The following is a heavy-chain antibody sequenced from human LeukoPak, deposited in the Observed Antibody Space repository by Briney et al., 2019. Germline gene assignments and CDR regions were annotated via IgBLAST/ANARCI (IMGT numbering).Heavy chain of an antibody. D-gene: IGHD6-19*01. Sequence: SVKVSXKASGGTFSSYAISWVRQAPGQGLEWMRGIIPIFGTANYAQKFQGRVTITTDEPTSTAYMELSSLRSEDTAVYYCARAIGIAVAGTYYYYYMDVWGKGTTVTVSS. J-gene: IGHJ6*03. V-gene: IGHV1-69*05. CDR3: ARAIGIAVAGTYYYYYMDV. CDR2: IIPIFGTA. CDR1: GGTFSSYA.